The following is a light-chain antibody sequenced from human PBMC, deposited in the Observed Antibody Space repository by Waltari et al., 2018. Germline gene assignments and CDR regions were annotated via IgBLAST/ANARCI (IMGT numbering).Light chain of an antibody. V-gene: IGLV2-11*01. CDR2: EVI. CDR3: CSSGGIYV. J-gene: IGLJ1*01. CDR1: TDAY. Sequence: QSALTQPRSVSGSPGQSVTISCTGTTDAYVCCYQHHPGKAPKLIIYEVIKRPSGVPDRFSASKSGNTASLTIAGLQDDEEADYYCCSSGGIYVFGTGTKVTVL.